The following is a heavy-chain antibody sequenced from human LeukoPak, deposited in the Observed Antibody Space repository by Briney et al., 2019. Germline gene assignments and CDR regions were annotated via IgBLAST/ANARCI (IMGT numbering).Heavy chain of an antibody. D-gene: IGHD3-3*01. CDR2: IYYSGST. V-gene: IGHV4-59*01. Sequence: PSETLSLTCTVSGGSISSYYWSWIRQPPGKGLEWIGYIYYSGSTNYNPSLKSRATISVDTSKNQFSLKLSSVTAADTAVYYCARVFKGSHDFWSGYSGPYYYGMDVWGQGTTVTVSS. J-gene: IGHJ6*02. CDR3: ARVFKGSHDFWSGYSGPYYYGMDV. CDR1: GGSISSYY.